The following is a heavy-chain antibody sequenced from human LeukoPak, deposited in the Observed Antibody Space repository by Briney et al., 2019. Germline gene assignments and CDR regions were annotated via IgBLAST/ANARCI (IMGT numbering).Heavy chain of an antibody. D-gene: IGHD6-19*01. CDR2: ISNDGSNK. CDR1: GFTFSSYG. J-gene: IGHJ4*02. CDR3: AKDRYIAVAGPLDY. Sequence: PGRSLRLSCAASGFTFSSYGMHWVRQAPGKGLEWVAVISNDGSNKYYADSVKGRFTISRDNSKNTLYLQMNSLRAEDTAVYYCAKDRYIAVAGPLDYWGQGTLVTVSS. V-gene: IGHV3-30*18.